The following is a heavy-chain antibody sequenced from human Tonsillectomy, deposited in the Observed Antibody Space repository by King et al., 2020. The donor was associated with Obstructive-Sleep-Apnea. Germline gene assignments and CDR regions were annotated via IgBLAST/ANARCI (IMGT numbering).Heavy chain of an antibody. CDR3: ARDTEAAAGGLDY. CDR1: GFTFSSYS. D-gene: IGHD6-13*01. J-gene: IGHJ4*02. Sequence: VQLVESGGGLVKPGGSLRLSCVASGFTFSSYSINWVRQAPGKGLEWVSAISSRGSSIYSADSLKGRFTISRDNPKNSLYLQMNSLRAEDTAVYYCARDTEAAAGGLDYWGQGTLVTVSS. CDR2: ISSRGSSI. V-gene: IGHV3-21*01.